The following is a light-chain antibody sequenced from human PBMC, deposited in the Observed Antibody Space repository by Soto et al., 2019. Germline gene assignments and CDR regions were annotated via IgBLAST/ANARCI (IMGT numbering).Light chain of an antibody. V-gene: IGLV2-8*01. CDR1: SSDVGGYNY. J-gene: IGLJ1*01. CDR2: EVS. CDR3: SSYAGSNIYV. Sequence: QSALTQPPSASGSPGQSVTISCTETSSDVGGYNYVSWYQQHPGKAPKLMIYEVSKRPSGVPDRFSGSKSGNTASLTVSGLQAEDEADYYCSSYAGSNIYVFGTGTKVTVL.